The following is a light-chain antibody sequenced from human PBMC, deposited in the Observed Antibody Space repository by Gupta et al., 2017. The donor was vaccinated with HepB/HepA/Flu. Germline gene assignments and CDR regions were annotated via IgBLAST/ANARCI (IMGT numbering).Light chain of an antibody. CDR2: GNN. J-gene: IGLJ1*01. Sequence: QSVLPQPPSVPGAPGQRVTISCTGSSPNIGAGYDVHWYQQLPGTAPNLLIYGNNNRPSGVPDRFSGSKSGTSASLAITGLQAEDEADYYCQSYASSLSGSNVFGTGTKVTVL. CDR1: SPNIGAGYD. V-gene: IGLV1-40*01. CDR3: QSYASSLSGSNV.